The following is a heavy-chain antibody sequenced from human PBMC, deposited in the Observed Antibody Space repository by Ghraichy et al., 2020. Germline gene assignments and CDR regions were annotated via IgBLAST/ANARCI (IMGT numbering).Heavy chain of an antibody. Sequence: SETLSLTCAVYGGSFSGYYWSWIRQPPGKGLEWIGEINHSGSTNYNPSLKSRVTISVDTSKNQFSLKLSSVTAADTAVYYCARNCLVTLRCYGMDVWGQGTTVTVSS. CDR3: ARNCLVTLRCYGMDV. D-gene: IGHD3-16*01. J-gene: IGHJ6*02. CDR1: GGSFSGYY. CDR2: INHSGST. V-gene: IGHV4-34*01.